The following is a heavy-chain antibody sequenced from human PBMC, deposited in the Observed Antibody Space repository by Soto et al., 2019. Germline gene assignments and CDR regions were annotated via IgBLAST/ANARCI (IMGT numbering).Heavy chain of an antibody. D-gene: IGHD3-3*01. V-gene: IGHV4-59*01. CDR1: GGSISSYY. CDR2: IYYSGST. CDR3: ARGTTIYDFWSGYVNAFDI. Sequence: SETLSLTCTVSGGSISSYYWSWIRQPPGKGLEWIGYIYYSGSTNYNPSLKSRATISVDTSKNQFSLKLSSVTAADTAVYYCARGTTIYDFWSGYVNAFDIWGQGTMVTVSS. J-gene: IGHJ3*02.